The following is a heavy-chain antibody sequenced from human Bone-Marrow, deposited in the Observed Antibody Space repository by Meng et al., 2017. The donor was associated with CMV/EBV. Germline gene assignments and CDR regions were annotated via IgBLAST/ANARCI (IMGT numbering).Heavy chain of an antibody. CDR1: GFTLSNAW. CDR3: TTADFWSGYSARPLDY. D-gene: IGHD3-3*01. V-gene: IGHV3-15*01. CDR2: IKSITDGGTT. J-gene: IGHJ4*02. Sequence: GESLKISCAASGFTLSNAWMSWVRQAPGKGLEWVGRIKSITDGGTTDYPAPAKGRFSISRDDSRNTLYLQMNSLRTEDTAVYYCTTADFWSGYSARPLDYWGQRTLVTVSS.